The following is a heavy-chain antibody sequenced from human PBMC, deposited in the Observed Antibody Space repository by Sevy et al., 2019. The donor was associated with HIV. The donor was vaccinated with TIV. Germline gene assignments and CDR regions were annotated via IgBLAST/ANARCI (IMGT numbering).Heavy chain of an antibody. Sequence: GGSLRLSCVASEFSFKSYWMTWVRQAPGKGLEWVANIYQDGSEKYYVDSVKGRFTISRDNAKNSLYLQMNSLRAEDTAVYYCAREGSYGDYRLSYYYGMDVWGQGTTVTVSS. J-gene: IGHJ6*02. CDR1: EFSFKSYW. CDR2: IYQDGSEK. CDR3: AREGSYGDYRLSYYYGMDV. V-gene: IGHV3-7*01. D-gene: IGHD4-17*01.